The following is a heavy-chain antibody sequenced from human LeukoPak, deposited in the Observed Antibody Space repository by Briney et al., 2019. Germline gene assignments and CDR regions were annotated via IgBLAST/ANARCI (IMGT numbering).Heavy chain of an antibody. CDR3: ARARDLDY. CDR1: GYTFTSYG. V-gene: IGHV1-2*06. Sequence: ASVKVSCKASGYTFTSYGISWVRQAPGQGLEWMGRINPSSGGTNYAQKFQGRVTMTRDTSINTAYMELNRLRSDDTAVYFCARARDLDYWGQGTLVTVSS. J-gene: IGHJ4*02. CDR2: INPSSGGT.